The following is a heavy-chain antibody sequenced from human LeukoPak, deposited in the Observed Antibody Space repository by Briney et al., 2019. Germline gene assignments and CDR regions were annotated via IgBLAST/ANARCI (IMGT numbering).Heavy chain of an antibody. D-gene: IGHD2-15*01. CDR3: ARGRGGGGSSNNWFDP. V-gene: IGHV4-59*12. CDR2: IYYSGTT. CDR1: GGSISSYY. Sequence: SETLSLTRTVSGGSISSYYWSWIRQPPGKGLEWIGYIYYSGTTNYNPSLKSRVTISVDTSKNQFSLNLISVTAADTAVYFCARGRGGGGSSNNWFDPWGQGTLVTVSS. J-gene: IGHJ5*02.